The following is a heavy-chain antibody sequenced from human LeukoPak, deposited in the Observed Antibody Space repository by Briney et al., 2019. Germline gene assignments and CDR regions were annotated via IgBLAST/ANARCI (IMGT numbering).Heavy chain of an antibody. CDR1: VDPISSYH. J-gene: IGHJ4*02. Sequence: SETLSLTCTVSVDPISSYHWSWIRQPPGKGLEWVGYIYYSGSTNYNPSLKSRVTISVDTSKNQFSLKLSSVTAADTAVYYCARGGTGPSGYSYGYLDYWGQGTLVTVSS. D-gene: IGHD5-18*01. V-gene: IGHV4-59*01. CDR3: ARGGTGPSGYSYGYLDY. CDR2: IYYSGST.